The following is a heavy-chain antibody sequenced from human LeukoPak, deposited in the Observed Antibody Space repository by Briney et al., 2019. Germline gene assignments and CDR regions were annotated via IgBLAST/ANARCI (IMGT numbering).Heavy chain of an antibody. CDR1: GGSISSYY. Sequence: SETLSLTCTVSGGSISSYYWSWIRQPPGKGLEWIGYIYYSGSTNYNPSLKSRVTISVDASKTQFSLKLSSVTAADTAVYYCARASLYYDILTGYSTDAFDIWGQGTMVTVSS. CDR2: IYYSGST. J-gene: IGHJ3*02. D-gene: IGHD3-9*01. CDR3: ARASLYYDILTGYSTDAFDI. V-gene: IGHV4-59*01.